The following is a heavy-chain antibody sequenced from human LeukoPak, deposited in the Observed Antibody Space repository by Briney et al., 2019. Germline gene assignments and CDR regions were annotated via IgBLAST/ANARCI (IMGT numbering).Heavy chain of an antibody. CDR2: ISWNSGSI. V-gene: IGHV3-9*03. J-gene: IGHJ3*02. CDR1: GFTFDDCA. Sequence: GRSLRLSCAASGFTFDDCAMHWVRQAPGKGLEWVSGISWNSGSIGYADSVKGRFTISRDNAKNSLYLQMNSLRAEDMALYYCAKEASAHSFDIWGQGTMVTVSS. CDR3: AKEASAHSFDI.